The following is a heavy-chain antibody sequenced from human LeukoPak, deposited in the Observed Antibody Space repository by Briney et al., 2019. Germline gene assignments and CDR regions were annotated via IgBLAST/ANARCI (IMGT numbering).Heavy chain of an antibody. Sequence: ASVKVSFMAYGYSFTDYYLHWMRQVPGQGLEWMGWINPKSGDTKYGQKFQGRVDMTRDTSISTLYMELSSLRSDDRAVYYCTRHNYQFDFDSWGQGTLVTVSS. J-gene: IGHJ4*02. CDR2: INPKSGDT. CDR1: GYSFTDYY. CDR3: TRHNYQFDFDS. V-gene: IGHV1-2*02. D-gene: IGHD3-10*01.